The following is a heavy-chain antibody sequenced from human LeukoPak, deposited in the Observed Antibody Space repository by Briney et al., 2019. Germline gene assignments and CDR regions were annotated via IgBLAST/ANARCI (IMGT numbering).Heavy chain of an antibody. CDR1: GYTFTSYG. CDR2: ISAYNGNT. D-gene: IGHD6-13*01. J-gene: IGHJ6*02. Sequence: ASVKVSCKASGYTFTSYGISWVRQAPGQGLEWMGWISAYNGNTNYAQKLQGRVTMTTDTSTSTAYMKLRSLRSDDTAVYYCARDRRRPGYSCMDVWGQGTTVTVSS. V-gene: IGHV1-18*01. CDR3: ARDRRRPGYSCMDV.